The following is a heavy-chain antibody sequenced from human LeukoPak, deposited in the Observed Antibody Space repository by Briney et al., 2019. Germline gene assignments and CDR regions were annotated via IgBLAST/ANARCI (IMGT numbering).Heavy chain of an antibody. CDR1: GGSFRGYY. Sequence: SETLSLTCAVYGGSFRGYYWSWIRQPPGKGLEWSGEINHSGSTNYNPSLKSRVTISVDTSKNQFSLKLSSVTAADTAVYYCARVAAAAGTRFLYYYYGMDVWGQGTTVTVSS. J-gene: IGHJ6*02. D-gene: IGHD6-13*01. V-gene: IGHV4-34*01. CDR3: ARVAAAAGTRFLYYYYGMDV. CDR2: INHSGST.